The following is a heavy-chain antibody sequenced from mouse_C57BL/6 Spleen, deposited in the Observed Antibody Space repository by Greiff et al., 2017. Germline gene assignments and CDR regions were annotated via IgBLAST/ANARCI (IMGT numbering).Heavy chain of an antibody. CDR2: INPSTGGT. CDR3: ASPLYYGTSYGAMDY. J-gene: IGHJ4*01. V-gene: IGHV1-42*01. Sequence: VQLQQSGPELVKPGASVKISCKASGYSFTGYYMNWVKQSPEKSLEWIGEINPSTGGTTYNQKFKAKATLTVDKSSSTAYMQLKSLTSEDSAVYYCASPLYYGTSYGAMDYWGQGTSVTVSS. CDR1: GYSFTGYY. D-gene: IGHD1-1*01.